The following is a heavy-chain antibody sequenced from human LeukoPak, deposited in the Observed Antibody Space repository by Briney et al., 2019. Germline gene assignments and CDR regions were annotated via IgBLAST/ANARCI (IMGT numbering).Heavy chain of an antibody. CDR1: GVPISSRSYY. J-gene: IGHJ5*02. CDR2: IYYSGST. D-gene: IGHD1-26*01. CDR3: ARQGRGARWFDP. V-gene: IGHV4-39*01. Sequence: PSETLSLTCSVSGVPISSRSYYWGWIRQPPGKGLEWIGSIYYSGSTYYNPSLKSRVTISVDTSKNQFSLKLSSVTAADTAVYYCARQGRGARWFDPWGQGTLVTVSS.